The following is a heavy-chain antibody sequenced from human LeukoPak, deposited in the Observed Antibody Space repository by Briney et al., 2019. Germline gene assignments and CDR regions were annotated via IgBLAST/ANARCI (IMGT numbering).Heavy chain of an antibody. CDR3: TTIAEAGQIDY. J-gene: IGHJ4*02. CDR2: ISSSSSYI. CDR1: GFTFSSYS. D-gene: IGHD6-13*01. Sequence: GGSLRLSCAASGFTFSSYSMNWVRQAPGKGLEWVSSISSSSSYIYYADSVKGRFTISRDNAKNSLYLQMNSLKTEDTAVYYCTTIAEAGQIDYWGQGTLVTVSS. V-gene: IGHV3-21*03.